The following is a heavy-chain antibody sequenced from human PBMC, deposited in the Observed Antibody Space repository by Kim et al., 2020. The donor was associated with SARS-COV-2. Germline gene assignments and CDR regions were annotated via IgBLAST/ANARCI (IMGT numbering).Heavy chain of an antibody. CDR1: GYTFTSYY. V-gene: IGHV1-46*03. J-gene: IGHJ6*02. CDR3: ARDLTVTTQYYYYYYGMDV. D-gene: IGHD4-17*01. CDR2: INPIGGST. Sequence: ASVKVSCKASGYTFTSYYMHWVRQAPGQGLEWMGIINPIGGSTSYAQKFQGRVTMTRDTSTSTVYMELSSLRSEDTAVYYCARDLTVTTQYYYYYYGMDVWGQGTTVTVSS.